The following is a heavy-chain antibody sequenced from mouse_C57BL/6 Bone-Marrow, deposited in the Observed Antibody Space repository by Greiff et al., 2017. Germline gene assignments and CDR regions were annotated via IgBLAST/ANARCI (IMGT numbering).Heavy chain of an antibody. V-gene: IGHV1-69*01. J-gene: IGHJ1*03. CDR1: GYTFTSYW. CDR2: IDPSDSYT. D-gene: IGHD1-1*01. CDR3: ARDIHYGSSLLYWYFDV. Sequence: QVHVKQPGAELVMPGASVKLSCKASGYTFTSYWMHWVKQRPGQGLEWIGEIDPSDSYTNYNQKFKGKSTLTVDKSSSTAYMQLSSLTSEDSAVYYCARDIHYGSSLLYWYFDVWGTGTTVTVSS.